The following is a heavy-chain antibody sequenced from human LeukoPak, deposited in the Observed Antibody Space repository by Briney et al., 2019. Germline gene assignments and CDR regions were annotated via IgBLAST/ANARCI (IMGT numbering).Heavy chain of an antibody. Sequence: SETLSLTCTVSGGSISSSSYYWGWIRQPPGKGLEWIGSIYYSGSTYYNASLQSRVTISIDTSKNQFSLRLNSVTAADTAMYYCVKSGGYGLIDYWGQGTLVTVSS. CDR3: VKSGGYGLIDY. D-gene: IGHD1-26*01. J-gene: IGHJ4*02. CDR2: IYYSGST. CDR1: GGSISSSSYY. V-gene: IGHV4-39*01.